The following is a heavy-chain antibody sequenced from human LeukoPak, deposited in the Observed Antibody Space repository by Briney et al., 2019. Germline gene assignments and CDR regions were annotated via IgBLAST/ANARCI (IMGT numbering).Heavy chain of an antibody. V-gene: IGHV1-46*01. Sequence: GASVKVSCKASGYTFINYHVHWVRQAPGQGLEWMGVISPSGVGTSYAQKFQDRLTMTRDTSTSTVYMDLSSLRSEDTAVYYCARHSLNDATPFDYWGQGTLVAVSS. CDR2: ISPSGVGT. J-gene: IGHJ4*02. CDR1: GYTFINYH. CDR3: ARHSLNDATPFDY.